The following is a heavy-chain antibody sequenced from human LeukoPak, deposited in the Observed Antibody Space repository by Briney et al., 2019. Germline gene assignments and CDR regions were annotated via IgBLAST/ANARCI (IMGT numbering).Heavy chain of an antibody. V-gene: IGHV3-15*01. CDR2: IKSKNDGGPS. D-gene: IGHD2/OR15-2a*01. CDR3: TTGFYCNSDGCFYYMGV. J-gene: IGHJ6*03. Sequence: GGSLRLSCAASGFIFNNAKMNWVRQAPGKGLEWLGRIKSKNDGGPSDYAGPVKGRFSISRDDSKHILYLQMNSLKSEDTAVYYCTTGFYCNSDGCFYYMGVWGKGTTVTVSS. CDR1: GFIFNNAK.